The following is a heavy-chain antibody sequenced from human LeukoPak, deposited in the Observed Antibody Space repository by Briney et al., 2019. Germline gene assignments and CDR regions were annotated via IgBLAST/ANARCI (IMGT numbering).Heavy chain of an antibody. V-gene: IGHV3-48*03. CDR2: ISISGTTI. J-gene: IGHJ6*03. D-gene: IGHD2-2*01. CDR3: AKDATVVPGTVYMDV. CDR1: GFTFSDYE. Sequence: GGSLRLSCAASGFTFSDYEMNWVRQAPGKGLEWLSHISISGTTIHYADSVKGRFTISRDNAKNSVYLQMTSLGAEDTALYYCAKDATVVPGTVYMDVWGKGTTVTISS.